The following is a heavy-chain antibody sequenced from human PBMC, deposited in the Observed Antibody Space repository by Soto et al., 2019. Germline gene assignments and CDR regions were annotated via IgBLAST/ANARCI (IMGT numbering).Heavy chain of an antibody. V-gene: IGHV5-51*01. CDR2: IYPGDSDT. CDR3: ATLSDFWSGYPPHDGMDV. D-gene: IGHD3-3*01. CDR1: GYSFTHYW. J-gene: IGHJ6*02. Sequence: PGESLKISCKGSGYSFTHYWIGWVRQMPGKGQEWMGIIYPGDSDTRYSPSFQGQVTISADKSISTAYLQWSSLMAWDPAMYFCATLSDFWSGYPPHDGMDVWGQGTTVTVSS.